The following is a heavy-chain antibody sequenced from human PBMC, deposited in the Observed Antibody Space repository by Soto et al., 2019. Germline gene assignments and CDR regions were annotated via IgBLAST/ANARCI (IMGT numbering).Heavy chain of an antibody. D-gene: IGHD2-2*01. CDR3: ARRCGLKYQLLCGWFDP. J-gene: IGHJ5*02. CDR1: GGSISSSSYY. CDR2: IYYSGST. Sequence: QLQLQESGPGLVKPSETLSLTCTVSGGSISSSSYYWGWIRQPPGKGLEWIGSIYYSGSTYYNPSLKSRGTISVDTSKNQFSLKLSSVTAADTAVYYCARRCGLKYQLLCGWFDPWGQGTLVTVSS. V-gene: IGHV4-39*01.